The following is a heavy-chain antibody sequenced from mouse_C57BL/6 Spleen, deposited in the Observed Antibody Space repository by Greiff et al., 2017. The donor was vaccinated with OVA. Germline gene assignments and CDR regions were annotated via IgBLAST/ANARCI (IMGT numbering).Heavy chain of an antibody. D-gene: IGHD2-4*01. CDR2: IDPGDGDT. CDR1: GYAFSSSW. V-gene: IGHV1-82*01. Sequence: QVQLQQSGPELVKPGASVKISCKASGYAFSSSWMNWVKQRPGKGLEWIGRIDPGDGDTNYNGKVKGKATLTADKSSSTSYMQLSSLTSEDSAVYFCARSPYYDYFYYAMDYWGQGTSVTVSS. CDR3: ARSPYYDYFYYAMDY. J-gene: IGHJ4*01.